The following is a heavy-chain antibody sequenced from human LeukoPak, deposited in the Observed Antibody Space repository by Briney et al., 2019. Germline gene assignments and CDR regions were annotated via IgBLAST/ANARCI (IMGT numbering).Heavy chain of an antibody. V-gene: IGHV1-58*02. CDR1: GFTFSNSA. D-gene: IGHD5-12*01. J-gene: IGHJ4*02. Sequence: SVKVSCKASGFTFSNSAMQWVRQARGQRLEWIGWIVVGSGNTNYAQKFQKRVTITRDMSTSTAYMELSSLRSEDMAIYYCAADDMVAFKWGQGTLVTVSS. CDR3: AADDMVAFK. CDR2: IVVGSGNT.